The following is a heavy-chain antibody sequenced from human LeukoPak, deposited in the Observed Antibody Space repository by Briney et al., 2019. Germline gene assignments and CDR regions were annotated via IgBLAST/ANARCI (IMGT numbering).Heavy chain of an antibody. V-gene: IGHV4-34*01. Sequence: YXSWIRQPPGXXXEWXGEINHSGSTNYNPSLKSRVTISVDRSKNQFSLKLSSVTAADTAVYYCARDLSMVRGGGMDVWGQGTTVTVSS. CDR2: INHSGST. J-gene: IGHJ6*02. CDR1: Y. D-gene: IGHD3-10*01. CDR3: ARDLSMVRGGGMDV.